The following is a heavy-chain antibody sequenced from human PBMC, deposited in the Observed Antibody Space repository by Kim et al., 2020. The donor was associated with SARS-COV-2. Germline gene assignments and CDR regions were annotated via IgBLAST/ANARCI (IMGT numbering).Heavy chain of an antibody. CDR3: ARHRRGWLQTFPDYFD. CDR2: INYSGST. V-gene: IGHV4-39*01. J-gene: IGHJ4*01. CDR1: GCSISSSSYY. D-gene: IGHD5-12*01. Sequence: SETLSLTCTVSGCSISSSSYYWGWIRQPPGKGLEWLGSINYSGSTYYNPSLKRRVTTIVDTYNNQFSLQLTYGTTADTTVYYCARHRRGWLQTFPDYFD.